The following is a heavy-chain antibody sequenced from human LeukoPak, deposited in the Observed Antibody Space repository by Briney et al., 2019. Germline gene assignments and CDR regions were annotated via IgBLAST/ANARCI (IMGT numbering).Heavy chain of an antibody. D-gene: IGHD1/OR15-1a*01. CDR2: IYSGGTT. CDR1: GFTVSSNF. J-gene: IGHJ6*03. CDR3: ARDGYGNNYMDV. V-gene: IGHV3-53*01. Sequence: PGGSLRLSCAASGFTVSSNFMSWVRQAPGKGLEWVSVIYSGGTTYYADSVRGRFTISRDNSKNTLYLQMKSLRAEDTAVYYCARDGYGNNYMDVWGKGTTVTVSS.